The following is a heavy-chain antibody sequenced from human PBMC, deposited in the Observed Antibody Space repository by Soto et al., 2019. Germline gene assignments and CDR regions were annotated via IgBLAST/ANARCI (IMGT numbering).Heavy chain of an antibody. D-gene: IGHD2-2*01. Sequence: QVQLVESGGGVVQPGRSLRLSCAASGFTFSSYAMHWVRQAPGKGLEWVAVISYDGSNKYYADSVKGRFTISRDNSKNTLYLQMNSLRAEDTAVYYCARVGAPAAHGKCSLPSGHVTPVAASS. CDR3: ARVGAPAAHGKCSLP. J-gene: IGHJ1*01. CDR1: GFTFSSYA. V-gene: IGHV3-30-3*01. CDR2: ISYDGSNK.